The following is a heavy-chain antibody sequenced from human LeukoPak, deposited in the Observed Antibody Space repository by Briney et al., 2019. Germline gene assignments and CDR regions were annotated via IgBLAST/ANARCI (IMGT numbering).Heavy chain of an antibody. D-gene: IGHD2-2*01. CDR3: ARELGYCSSTSCHADY. J-gene: IGHJ4*02. CDR2: INPNSGGT. V-gene: IGHV1-2*02. CDR1: GYTFTGYY. Sequence: GASVKVSCKASGYTFTGYYMHWVRQAPGQGLEWMGWINPNSGGTNYAQKFQGRVTMTRDTPISTAYMELSRLRSDDTAVYYCARELGYCSSTSCHADYWGQGTLVTVSS.